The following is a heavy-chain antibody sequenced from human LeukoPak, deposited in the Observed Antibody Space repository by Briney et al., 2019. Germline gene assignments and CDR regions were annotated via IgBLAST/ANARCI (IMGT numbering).Heavy chain of an antibody. CDR2: ISSSGSTI. D-gene: IGHD3-3*01. J-gene: IGHJ4*02. V-gene: IGHV3-11*04. Sequence: PGGSLRLSCAASGFTFSDYYMSWIRQAPGKGLEWVSYISSSGSTIYYADSVKGRFTISRDNAKSSLYLQMNSLRAEDTAVYYCATSVRFLEWLLPFDYWGQGTLVTVSS. CDR3: ATSVRFLEWLLPFDY. CDR1: GFTFSDYY.